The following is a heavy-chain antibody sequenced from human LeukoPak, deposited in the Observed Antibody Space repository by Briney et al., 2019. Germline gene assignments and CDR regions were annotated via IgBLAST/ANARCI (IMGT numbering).Heavy chain of an antibody. V-gene: IGHV4-4*02. CDR1: GGSISSSNW. CDR2: IYHSGST. CDR3: ARVYYGSGKGAFDI. Sequence: SETLSLTCAVSGGSISSSNWWSWVRQPPGKGLEWIGEIYHSGSTNYNPSLKSRVTISVDKSKNQFSLKLSSVAAADTAVYYCARVYYGSGKGAFDIWGQGTMVTVSS. J-gene: IGHJ3*02. D-gene: IGHD3-10*01.